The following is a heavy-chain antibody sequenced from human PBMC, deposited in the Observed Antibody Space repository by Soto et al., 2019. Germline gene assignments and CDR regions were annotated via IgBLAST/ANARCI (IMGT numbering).Heavy chain of an antibody. CDR1: GGSFSGYY. CDR2: INHSGST. CDR3: ARGRGSSSWYPNTYYFDY. Sequence: SETLSLTCAVYGGSFSGYYWSWIRQPPGKGLEWIGEINHSGSTNYNPSLKSRVTISVDTSKNQFSLKLSSVTAADTAVYYCARGRGSSSWYPNTYYFDYWGQGTLVTVSS. D-gene: IGHD6-13*01. V-gene: IGHV4-34*01. J-gene: IGHJ4*02.